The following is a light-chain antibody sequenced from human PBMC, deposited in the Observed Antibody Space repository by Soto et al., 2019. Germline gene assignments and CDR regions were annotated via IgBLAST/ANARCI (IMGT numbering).Light chain of an antibody. Sequence: EIVFTQSPGTLFFSPGKKATLSFRASQSISSSYLAWYQQRPGQAPRLLIYGASSRATGIPDRFSGSGSGTEFTLTISSLQSEDFAVYYCQQYDNWRTFGQGTKVDIK. CDR2: GAS. CDR1: QSISSSY. J-gene: IGKJ1*01. V-gene: IGKV3-20*01. CDR3: QQYDNWRT.